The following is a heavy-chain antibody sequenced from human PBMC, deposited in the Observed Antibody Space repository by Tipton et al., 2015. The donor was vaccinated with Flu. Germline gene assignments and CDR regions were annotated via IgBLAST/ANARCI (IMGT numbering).Heavy chain of an antibody. D-gene: IGHD2-21*02. CDR2: IHRSGNG. CDR3: ARGIRLLNSNYIYNYGMDI. J-gene: IGHJ6*02. Sequence: TLSLTCSVSGDSIGYPYFWGWIRQAPGKGLEWIGNIHRSGNGYYNPSLKSRVTMSVDSSKNQFSLRLTSVTAADTAVYFCARGIRLLNSNYIYNYGMDIWGQGTTVTVSS. CDR1: GDSIGYPYF. V-gene: IGHV4-38-2*02.